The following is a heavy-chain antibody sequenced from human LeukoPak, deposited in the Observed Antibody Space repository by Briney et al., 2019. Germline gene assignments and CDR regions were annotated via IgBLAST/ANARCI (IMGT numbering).Heavy chain of an antibody. Sequence: TGGSLRLSCAASGFTFSSYAMSWVRQAPGKGLGWVSAISGSGGSTYYADSVKGRFTISRDNSKNTLYLQMNSLRAEDTAVYYCAKEGPRDYYDSSGYHPRGAFDIWGQGTMVTVSS. V-gene: IGHV3-23*01. CDR3: AKEGPRDYYDSSGYHPRGAFDI. D-gene: IGHD3-22*01. CDR1: GFTFSSYA. CDR2: ISGSGGST. J-gene: IGHJ3*02.